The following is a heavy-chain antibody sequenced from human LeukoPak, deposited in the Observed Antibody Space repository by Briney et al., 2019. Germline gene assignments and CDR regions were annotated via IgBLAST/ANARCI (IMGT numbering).Heavy chain of an antibody. Sequence: SETLSLTCAVYGGSFSGYYCSSIRQPPGKGLEWIGEINHSGSTNYNPSLKSRVTISVDTSRNQSSLKLSSVTAADTAVYYCAREPAAMYFDYWGQGTRVTVSS. CDR1: GGSFSGYY. CDR3: AREPAAMYFDY. D-gene: IGHD2-2*01. CDR2: INHSGST. V-gene: IGHV4-34*01. J-gene: IGHJ4*02.